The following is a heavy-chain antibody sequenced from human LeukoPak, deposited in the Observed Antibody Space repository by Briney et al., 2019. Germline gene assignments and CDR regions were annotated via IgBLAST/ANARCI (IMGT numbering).Heavy chain of an antibody. D-gene: IGHD4-17*01. CDR2: IYPGDSDI. CDR3: ARSSTTVTTPFDY. Sequence: GESLKISCKGSGYSFTSYWIGWVRQMPGKGLEWMGIIYPGDSDIRYSPSFQGQVTISADKSFSTAYLQWSSLKASDTAMYYCARSSTTVTTPFDYWGQGTLVTVSS. CDR1: GYSFTSYW. J-gene: IGHJ4*02. V-gene: IGHV5-51*01.